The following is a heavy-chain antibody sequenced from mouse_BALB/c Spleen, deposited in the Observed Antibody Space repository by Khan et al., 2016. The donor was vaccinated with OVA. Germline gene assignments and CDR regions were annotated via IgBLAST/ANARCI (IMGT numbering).Heavy chain of an antibody. D-gene: IGHD3-1*01. Sequence: VRLQQSGPELVKPGASVKIPCKASGYTFSDYNMDWVKQSHGESLEWIGHITPNNGGTVYNQKFKGKATLTVDKSSSTAYMDLRSLTSEDTAVYYCARSGYVSLAYWGQGTLVTVSA. CDR1: GYTFSDYN. CDR3: ARSGYVSLAY. CDR2: ITPNNGGT. V-gene: IGHV1-18*01. J-gene: IGHJ3*01.